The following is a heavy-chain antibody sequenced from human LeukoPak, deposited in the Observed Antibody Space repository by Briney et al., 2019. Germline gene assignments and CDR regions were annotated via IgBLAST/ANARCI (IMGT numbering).Heavy chain of an antibody. D-gene: IGHD5-24*01. Sequence: PGGSLRLSCAASGFTFSSYAMSWVRQAPGKGLEWVSAISGSGVSTYYADSVKGRFTISRDNSENTLYLQMNSLRAEDTAVFYCAKDRGGYNGEYFDYWGQGTLVTVSS. V-gene: IGHV3-23*01. CDR1: GFTFSSYA. CDR2: ISGSGVST. CDR3: AKDRGGYNGEYFDY. J-gene: IGHJ4*02.